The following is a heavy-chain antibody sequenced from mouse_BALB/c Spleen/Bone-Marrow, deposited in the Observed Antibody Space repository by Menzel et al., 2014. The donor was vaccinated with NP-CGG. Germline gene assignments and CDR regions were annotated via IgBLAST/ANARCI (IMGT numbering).Heavy chain of an antibody. V-gene: IGHV1-69*01. Sequence: GAELVMPGASVKMSCKASGYTFTDYWMHWVKQRPGQGLEWIGAIDTSDSYTSYNQKFKGKATLTVDESSSTAYMQLSSLTSEDSAVYYCARSAGYWYFDVWGAGTTVTVSS. D-gene: IGHD1-2*01. J-gene: IGHJ1*01. CDR3: ARSAGYWYFDV. CDR1: GYTFTDYW. CDR2: IDTSDSYT.